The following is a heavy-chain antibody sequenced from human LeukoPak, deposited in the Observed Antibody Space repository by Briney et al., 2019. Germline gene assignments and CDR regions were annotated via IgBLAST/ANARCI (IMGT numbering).Heavy chain of an antibody. CDR1: GFTFSNYA. CDR3: ARFYFGGVCCFYFDY. V-gene: IGHV3-30*04. D-gene: IGHD2-21*02. Sequence: AGRSLRLSCAASGFTFSNYAMNWVRQAPGKGLEWVAVISYDGSDKYYADSMKGRFTISRDNSKNTLYLQMNSLRAEDTAMYYCARFYFGGVCCFYFDYWGQGTLVTVSS. CDR2: ISYDGSDK. J-gene: IGHJ4*02.